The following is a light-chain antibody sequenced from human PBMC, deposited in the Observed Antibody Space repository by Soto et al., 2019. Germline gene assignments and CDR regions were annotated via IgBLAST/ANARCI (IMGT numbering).Light chain of an antibody. J-gene: IGKJ1*01. Sequence: EIVLTQSPGTLSLSPGERAALSCRASRSLSSTSLAWYQQRPGQAPRLLIYDASSRATGIPDRFSGSGSGTDFTLTINRLEPDDFAVYYCQLYGSSPRTFGQGTKVEI. V-gene: IGKV3-20*01. CDR1: RSLSSTS. CDR2: DAS. CDR3: QLYGSSPRT.